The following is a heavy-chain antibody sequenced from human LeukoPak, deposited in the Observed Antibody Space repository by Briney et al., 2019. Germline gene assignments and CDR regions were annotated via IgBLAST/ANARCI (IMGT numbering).Heavy chain of an antibody. CDR2: MNPNSGNA. D-gene: IGHD6-6*01. J-gene: IGHJ4*02. Sequence: GASVKVSCKASGYTFTNYDINWVRQATGQGLEWMGWMNPNSGNAGYAQRFQGRVTMTRNTSISTAYMELRSLTFDDTAIYYCARGLGSSSGRNYWGQGTPVTVSS. V-gene: IGHV1-8*01. CDR3: ARGLGSSSGRNY. CDR1: GYTFTNYD.